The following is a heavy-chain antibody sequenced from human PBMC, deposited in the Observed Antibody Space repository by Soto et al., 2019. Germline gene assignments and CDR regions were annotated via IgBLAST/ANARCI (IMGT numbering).Heavy chain of an antibody. CDR2: IIPIFGTA. Sequence: GASVKVSCKASGGTFSSYAISWVRQAPGQGLEWMGGIIPIFGTANYAQKFQGRVTITADESTSTAYMELSSLRSEDTAVYYCASPPSPLERYFDYWGQGTLVTVSS. CDR3: ASPPSPLERYFDY. J-gene: IGHJ4*02. CDR1: GGTFSSYA. V-gene: IGHV1-69*13. D-gene: IGHD1-1*01.